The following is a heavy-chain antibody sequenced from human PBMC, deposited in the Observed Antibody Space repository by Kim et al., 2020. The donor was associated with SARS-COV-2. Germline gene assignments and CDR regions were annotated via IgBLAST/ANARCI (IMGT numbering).Heavy chain of an antibody. V-gene: IGHV1-46*04. CDR1: GYIFTSYH. Sequence: ASVKVSCKASGYIFTSYHMHWVRQAPGQGLEGMGIINPSGGKTYYAQKLQGRITVATDTSANTVYMQLSSLTSDDTALYYCAREQTAGFDNYWGQVTLVTVSA. CDR2: INPSGGKT. CDR3: AREQTAGFDNY. J-gene: IGHJ4*02. D-gene: IGHD3-22*01.